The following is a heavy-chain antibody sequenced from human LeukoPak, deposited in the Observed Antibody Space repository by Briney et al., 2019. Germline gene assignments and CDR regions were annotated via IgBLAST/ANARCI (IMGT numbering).Heavy chain of an antibody. CDR3: AILPSKVVVPAAHQDY. D-gene: IGHD2-2*01. CDR1: GYTFTSYG. CDR2: ISAYNGNT. V-gene: IGHV1-18*01. Sequence: GASVKVSXKASGYTFTSYGISWVRQAPGQGLEWMGWISAYNGNTNYAQKLQGRVTMTTDTSTSTAYMELRSLRSDDTAVYYCAILPSKVVVPAAHQDYWGQGALVTVSS. J-gene: IGHJ4*02.